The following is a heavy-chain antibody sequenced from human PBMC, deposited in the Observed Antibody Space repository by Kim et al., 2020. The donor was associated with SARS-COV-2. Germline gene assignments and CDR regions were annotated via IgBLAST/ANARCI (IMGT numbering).Heavy chain of an antibody. CDR3: ARGPAGRSTYNWFDP. CDR2: INAGNGNT. D-gene: IGHD2-2*01. CDR1: GYTFTSYA. Sequence: ASVKVSCKASGYTFTSYAMHWVRQAPGQRLEWMGWINAGNGNTKYSQKFQGRGTITRDTSASTAYMELSSLRSEDTAVYYCARGPAGRSTYNWFDPWGQGTLVTVSS. J-gene: IGHJ5*02. V-gene: IGHV1-3*01.